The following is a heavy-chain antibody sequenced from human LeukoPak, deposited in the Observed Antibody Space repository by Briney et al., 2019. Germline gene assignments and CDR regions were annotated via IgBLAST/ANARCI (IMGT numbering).Heavy chain of an antibody. Sequence: PSETLSLTCTVSGGSISSYYWSWIRQPPGKGLEWIGYIYYSGSTNYNPSLKSRVTISVDTSKNQFSLKLSSVTAADTAVYYRARSRTMRYDILTGHYGMDVWGKGTTVTVSS. CDR3: ARSRTMRYDILTGHYGMDV. J-gene: IGHJ6*04. D-gene: IGHD3-9*01. CDR1: GGSISSYY. CDR2: IYYSGST. V-gene: IGHV4-59*01.